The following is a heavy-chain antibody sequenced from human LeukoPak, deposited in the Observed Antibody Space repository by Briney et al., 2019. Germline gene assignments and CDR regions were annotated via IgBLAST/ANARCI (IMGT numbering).Heavy chain of an antibody. CDR1: GFTVSSNY. V-gene: IGHV3-66*01. CDR2: IYSGRST. Sequence: GGSLRLSCAASGFTVSSNYMSWVRQAPGKGLECVSVIYSGRSTHYADSVKGRFTISRDNSKNTVYLQMNSLRAEDTALYHCARNDYYGSGYYWYLDNWGQGTLVTVSS. D-gene: IGHD3-10*01. CDR3: ARNDYYGSGYYWYLDN. J-gene: IGHJ4*02.